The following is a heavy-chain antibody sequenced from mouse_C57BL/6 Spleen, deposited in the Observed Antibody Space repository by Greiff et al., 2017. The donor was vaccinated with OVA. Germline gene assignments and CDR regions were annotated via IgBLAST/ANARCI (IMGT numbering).Heavy chain of an antibody. D-gene: IGHD1-1*01. V-gene: IGHV1-50*01. J-gene: IGHJ2*01. CDR3: ARCPLYYYGSRFDY. CDR2: IDPSDSYT. Sequence: VQLQQPGAELVKPGASVKLSCKASGYTFTSYWMQWVKQRPGQGLEWIGEIDPSDSYTNYNQKFKGKATLTVDTSSSTAYMQLSSLTSEDSAVYYCARCPLYYYGSRFDYWGQGTTLTVSS. CDR1: GYTFTSYW.